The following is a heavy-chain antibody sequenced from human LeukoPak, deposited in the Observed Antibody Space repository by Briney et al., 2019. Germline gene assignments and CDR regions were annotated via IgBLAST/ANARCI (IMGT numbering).Heavy chain of an antibody. J-gene: IGHJ3*02. Sequence: SQTLSLTCIVSGGSISSGDYYWSWIRQPPGKGLEWIGYIYYSGSTYYNPSLKSRVTISVVTSKNQFSLKLSSVTAADTAVYYCARDQRAHDAFDIWGQGTMVTVSS. CDR3: ARDQRAHDAFDI. CDR2: IYYSGST. D-gene: IGHD6-25*01. CDR1: GGSISSGDYY. V-gene: IGHV4-30-4*01.